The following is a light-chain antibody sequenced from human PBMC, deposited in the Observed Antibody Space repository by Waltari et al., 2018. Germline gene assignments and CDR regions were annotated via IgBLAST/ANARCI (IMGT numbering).Light chain of an antibody. Sequence: QSALTQPASVSGSPGQSITISCTGTSSDVGGYNYVSWYQHHPGKATKLIISDVSKRPSGVSDPFSGSKSGNTASLTISGLQTEDEADYYCNSWTTSSTLLFGGGTKVTVL. J-gene: IGLJ3*02. CDR1: SSDVGGYNY. CDR2: DVS. V-gene: IGLV2-14*03. CDR3: NSWTTSSTLL.